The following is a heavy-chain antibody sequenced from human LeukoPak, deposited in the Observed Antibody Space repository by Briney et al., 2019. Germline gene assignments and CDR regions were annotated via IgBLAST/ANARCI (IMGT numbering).Heavy chain of an antibody. CDR1: GYTFTGYY. V-gene: IGHV1-2*02. CDR2: INPNSGGT. D-gene: IGHD2-15*01. Sequence: ASVKVSCKASGYTFTGYYMHWVRQAPGQGLEWMGWINPNSGGTNYAQKFQGRVPMTRDTSISTAYMELSRLRSDDTAVYYCARSYCSGGSCYVYYYYGMDVWGQGTTVTVSS. CDR3: ARSYCSGGSCYVYYYYGMDV. J-gene: IGHJ6*02.